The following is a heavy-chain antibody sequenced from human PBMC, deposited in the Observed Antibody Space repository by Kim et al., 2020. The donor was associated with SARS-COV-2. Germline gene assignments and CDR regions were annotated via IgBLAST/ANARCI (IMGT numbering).Heavy chain of an antibody. CDR1: GFTFSSYG. CDR3: ASERTPREVGATFDY. V-gene: IGHV3-33*05. D-gene: IGHD1-26*01. Sequence: GGSLRLSCAASGFTFSSYGMHWVRQAPGKGLEWVSLISHDGTNKYYADSVKGRFTISRDNSKNTLYLQMSSLRAEDTAVYYCASERTPREVGATFDYWGPGTLFTVSS. J-gene: IGHJ4*02. CDR2: ISHDGTNK.